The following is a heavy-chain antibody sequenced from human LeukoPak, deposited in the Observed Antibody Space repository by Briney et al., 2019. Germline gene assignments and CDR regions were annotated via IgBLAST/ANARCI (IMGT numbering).Heavy chain of an antibody. V-gene: IGHV3-23*01. J-gene: IGHJ6*02. CDR3: AKDLSPLYYYYGMDV. CDR2: ISGSGGST. CDR1: GFTFSNYW. Sequence: GGSLRLSCAASGFTFSNYWMNWVRQAPGKGLEWVSGISGSGGSTYYADSVKGRFTISRDNSKNTLYLQLNSLSAEDTAVYYCAKDLSPLYYYYGMDVWGQGTTVTVSS.